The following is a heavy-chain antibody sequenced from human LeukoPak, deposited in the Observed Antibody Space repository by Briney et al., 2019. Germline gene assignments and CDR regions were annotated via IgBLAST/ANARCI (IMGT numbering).Heavy chain of an antibody. V-gene: IGHV3-23*01. CDR3: AKDARRSSGWYFFDH. CDR2: ISDSGGTT. Sequence: PGGSLRLSCAASGSTFSNYAMSWVRQAPGKGLEWVSVISDSGGTTYYADSVKGRFTISRDNSRNTLYLQMNSLRVEDTAIYYCAKDARRSSGWYFFDHWGQGTLVTVSS. D-gene: IGHD6-19*01. J-gene: IGHJ4*02. CDR1: GSTFSNYA.